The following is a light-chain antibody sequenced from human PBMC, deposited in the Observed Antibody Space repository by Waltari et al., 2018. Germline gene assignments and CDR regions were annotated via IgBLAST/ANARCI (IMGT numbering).Light chain of an antibody. J-gene: IGLJ3*02. V-gene: IGLV2-14*03. Sequence: QSALTQPASVSGSPRQSITISCPGTSSDVGVHNYFSWYQQHPGKAPKLMIYAVNKRPSGVSDRFSGSRSGNTASLTISGLQAEDEADYYCSSYTTSNTWVFGGGTKLTVL. CDR2: AVN. CDR3: SSYTTSNTWV. CDR1: SSDVGVHNY.